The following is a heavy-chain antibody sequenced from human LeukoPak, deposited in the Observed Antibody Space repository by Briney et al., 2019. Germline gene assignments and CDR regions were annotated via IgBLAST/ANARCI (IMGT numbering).Heavy chain of an antibody. CDR1: GCTFSSYA. V-gene: IGHV1-69*13. J-gene: IGHJ6*04. D-gene: IGHD2-15*01. Sequence: SVKVSCKASGCTFSSYAISWVRQAPGQGLEWMGGIIPIFGTANYAQKFQGRVTITADESTSTAYMELSSLRSEDTAVYYCARGIVVVAATLYYYYGMDVWGKGTTVTVSS. CDR2: IIPIFGTA. CDR3: ARGIVVVAATLYYYYGMDV.